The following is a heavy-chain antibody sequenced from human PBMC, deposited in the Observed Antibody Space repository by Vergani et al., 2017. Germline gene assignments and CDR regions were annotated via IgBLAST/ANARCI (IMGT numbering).Heavy chain of an antibody. CDR2: INWNGGTT. V-gene: IGHV3-20*04. CDR1: GFAFGDFG. CDR3: VRREGHNQAPFDN. J-gene: IGHJ4*02. D-gene: IGHD5-24*01. Sequence: EVELVESGGASVQRGGSLRLSCVGSGFAFGDFGMSWVRQVPGKGLVWVAGINWNGGTTIYGDPVTGRFTISRDNAKNSLYLQMNSLRDGDTALYYCVRREGHNQAPFDNWGQGTLVIVSS.